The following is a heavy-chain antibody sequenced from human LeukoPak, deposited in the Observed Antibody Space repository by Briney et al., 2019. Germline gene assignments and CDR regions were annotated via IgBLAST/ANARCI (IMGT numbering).Heavy chain of an antibody. V-gene: IGHV4-4*07. CDR3: ATGAGPFDY. D-gene: IGHD1-14*01. CDR1: GGSISNWC. Sequence: SETLSLTCSVSGGSISNWCRSWIRQPAGKRLEWIGRICISGGTNYKPSLKSRVTMSADMSKNEISLKLTSVTAADTAVYYCATGAGPFDYWGQGILVPVSS. CDR2: ICISGGT. J-gene: IGHJ4*02.